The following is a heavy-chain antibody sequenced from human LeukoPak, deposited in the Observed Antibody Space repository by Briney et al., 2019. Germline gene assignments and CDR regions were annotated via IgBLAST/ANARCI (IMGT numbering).Heavy chain of an antibody. D-gene: IGHD6-13*01. CDR3: ARAGAAAGTRWFDP. Sequence: PGGSLRLSCAASGFTFSSYWMSWVRQAPGKGLEWVANIKQDGSEKYYVDSVKGRFTISRDNAKNSLYLQMNSLRAEDTAVYYCARAGAAAGTRWFDPWGQGTLVTVSS. J-gene: IGHJ5*02. CDR1: GFTFSSYW. CDR2: IKQDGSEK. V-gene: IGHV3-7*01.